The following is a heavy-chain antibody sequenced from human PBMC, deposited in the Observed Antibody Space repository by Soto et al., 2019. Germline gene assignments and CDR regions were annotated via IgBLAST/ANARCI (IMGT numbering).Heavy chain of an antibody. J-gene: IGHJ4*02. CDR1: GFNFKGHA. Sequence: VQLAESGGGLVQPGGSLRLSCSGSGFNFKGHAMHWVRQAPDKGLHYVSTINTNAANTFYADSVRGRFSISRDDSKNTVFLQMKSLRAEDTGVYYCAKGRQHFDFWCLDYWGQGTLATVSS. CDR2: INTNAANT. V-gene: IGHV3-64*04. CDR3: AKGRQHFDFWCLDY. D-gene: IGHD3-3*01.